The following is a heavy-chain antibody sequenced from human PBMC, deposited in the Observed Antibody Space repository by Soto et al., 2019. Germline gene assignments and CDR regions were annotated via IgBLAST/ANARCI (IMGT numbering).Heavy chain of an antibody. V-gene: IGHV4-59*01. CDR3: ARGHYSRGWPIDH. J-gene: IGHJ4*02. CDR1: GDSFSDYY. Sequence: QVQLQESGPGLVKPSETLTLTCTVSGDSFSDYYWNWIRQVPGKGLEWIGFVFHSATTSYNPSLKTRVAISDDTSKKQFSLRLTSVTAADTAIYYCARGHYSRGWPIDHWGQGILVTVSS. D-gene: IGHD6-19*01. CDR2: VFHSATT.